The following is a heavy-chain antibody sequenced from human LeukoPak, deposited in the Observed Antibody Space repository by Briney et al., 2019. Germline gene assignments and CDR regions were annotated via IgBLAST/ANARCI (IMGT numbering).Heavy chain of an antibody. V-gene: IGHV1-18*04. Sequence: ASVKVSCKGSGYIFTTYRISWVRQAPGQGLECIGWISTYSWNINYAQKFQGRVTKTTDTSTSTAYMELRSLRSDDTAMYYCAIDRPSAIGTTARFDPWGQGTLVAVSS. CDR2: ISTYSWNI. D-gene: IGHD1-1*01. CDR1: GYIFTTYR. J-gene: IGHJ5*02. CDR3: AIDRPSAIGTTARFDP.